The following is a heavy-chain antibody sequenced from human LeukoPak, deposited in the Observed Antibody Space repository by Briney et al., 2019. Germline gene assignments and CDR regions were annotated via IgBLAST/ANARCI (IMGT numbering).Heavy chain of an antibody. CDR3: AAGGASAP. D-gene: IGHD3-16*01. CDR2: ISPGDSGI. V-gene: IGHV5-51*01. Sequence: GESLKISCQGSGYSFTNFWIGWVRQMPGKGLEWMGVISPGDSGIRYSPSFQGQVTISVDKSISTAYLQWSSLKASDSAMYYCAAGGASAPWGQGTLVTVSS. J-gene: IGHJ5*02. CDR1: GYSFTNFW.